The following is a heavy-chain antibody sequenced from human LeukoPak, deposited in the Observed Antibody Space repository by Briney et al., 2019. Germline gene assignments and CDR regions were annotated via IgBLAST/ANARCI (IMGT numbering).Heavy chain of an antibody. Sequence: SETLSLTCTVSGGSISSYYGSWIRHPPGKGLDWIDYIYHSGSTNYNPSLKSRVTISVDTSKNQFSLRLSSVTAADTAVYFCARDQKYRGSAEGFDYWGQGTLVTVSS. D-gene: IGHD5-12*01. V-gene: IGHV4-59*12. CDR1: GGSISSYY. CDR2: IYHSGST. J-gene: IGHJ4*02. CDR3: ARDQKYRGSAEGFDY.